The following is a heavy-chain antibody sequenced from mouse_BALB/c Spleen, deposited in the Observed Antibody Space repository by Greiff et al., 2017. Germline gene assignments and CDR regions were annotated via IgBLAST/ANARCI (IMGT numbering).Heavy chain of an antibody. CDR3: TLLRPMDY. CDR1: GYTFTSYW. D-gene: IGHD1-2*01. J-gene: IGHJ4*01. V-gene: IGHV1S22*01. CDR2: IYPGSGIT. Sequence: LQQPGSELVRPGASVKLSCKASGYTFTSYWMHWVKQRPGQGLEWIGNIYPGSGITNYDEKFKSKATLTVDTSSSTAYMQLSSLTSEDSAVYDCTLLRPMDYWGQGTSVTVSS.